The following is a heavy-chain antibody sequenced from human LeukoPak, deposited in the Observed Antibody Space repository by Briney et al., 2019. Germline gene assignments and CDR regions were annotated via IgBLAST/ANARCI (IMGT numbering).Heavy chain of an antibody. CDR3: ARSPMVRGGQFDY. Sequence: SGTLSLTCICTVGSLSSSYWRWILQPPGEGLEGRVYIYCSGSTNYNSSLTGRVRLTVATSNTKFPLKLNSVTPADTAVYYSARSPMVRGGQFDYWGQGTLVTVSS. V-gene: IGHV4-59*08. CDR1: VGSLSSSY. D-gene: IGHD3-10*01. CDR2: IYCSGST. J-gene: IGHJ4*02.